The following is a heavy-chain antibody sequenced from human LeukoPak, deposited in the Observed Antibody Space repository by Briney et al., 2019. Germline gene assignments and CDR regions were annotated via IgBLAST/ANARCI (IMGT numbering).Heavy chain of an antibody. Sequence: SETLSLTCTVSGGSISTFYWTWIRQPAGKALEWIGRINNSGSTNYNPSLRSRVSMSEDRSKNQFSVTLSSVTAAVTAVYFCAREGGDPRWLDPWGQGTLVTVSS. D-gene: IGHD6-25*01. CDR2: INNSGST. CDR3: AREGGDPRWLDP. J-gene: IGHJ5*02. CDR1: GGSISTFY. V-gene: IGHV4-4*07.